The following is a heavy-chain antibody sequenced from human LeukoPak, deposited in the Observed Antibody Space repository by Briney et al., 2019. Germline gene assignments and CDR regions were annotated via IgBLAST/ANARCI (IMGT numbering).Heavy chain of an antibody. CDR1: GFTFSSYS. Sequence: GGSLRLSCAASGFTFSSYSMNWVRQAPGKGLEWVSAISGSGGSTYYADSVKGRFTISRDNSKNTLYLQMNSLRAEDTAVYYCAKADAYYYDSSGYRCIDYWGQGTLVTVSS. CDR2: ISGSGGST. V-gene: IGHV3-23*01. D-gene: IGHD3-22*01. J-gene: IGHJ4*02. CDR3: AKADAYYYDSSGYRCIDY.